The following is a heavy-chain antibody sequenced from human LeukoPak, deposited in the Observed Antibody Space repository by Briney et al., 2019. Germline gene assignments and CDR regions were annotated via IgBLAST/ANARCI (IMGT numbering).Heavy chain of an antibody. D-gene: IGHD3-10*01. CDR2: VNKSGDT. V-gene: IGHV4-34*01. CDR3: ARGYGSGSYYKY. J-gene: IGHJ4*02. Sequence: PSETLSLTCAVYGGSFSGYYWGWVRQPPGKGLEWIGEVNKSGDTDYNPSLKDRVTISLDASKNQFSLKLSSVTAADTAVYYCARGYGSGSYYKYWGQGTLVTVSS. CDR1: GGSFSGYY.